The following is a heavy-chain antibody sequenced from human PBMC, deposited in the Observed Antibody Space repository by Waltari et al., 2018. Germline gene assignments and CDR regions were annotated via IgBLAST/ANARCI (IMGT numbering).Heavy chain of an antibody. D-gene: IGHD3-3*01. V-gene: IGHV4-38-2*02. CDR1: EYSIRTDFY. J-gene: IGHJ5*02. Sequence: QVQLQESGPGLVRPSETLSLTCTVSEYSIRTDFYWGWIRQSPGKGLEWIGSIFQSGNTYYNPSLRSRVTMSIDRSKNQFSLKLRSVTATDTAVYYCARDTRPNAIFGVIIPNNWFDPWGQGILVTVSS. CDR3: ARDTRPNAIFGVIIPNNWFDP. CDR2: IFQSGNT.